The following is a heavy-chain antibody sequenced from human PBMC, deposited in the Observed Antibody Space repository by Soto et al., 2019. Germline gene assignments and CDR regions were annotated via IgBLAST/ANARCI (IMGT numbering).Heavy chain of an antibody. J-gene: IGHJ4*02. D-gene: IGHD6-19*01. Sequence: QVQLVESGGGLVKPGGSLRLSCAASGFTFSNYYMAWIRQAPGKGLECFSYISSREVTIYYADSVKGRFTISRDNTKNSLYLQMSSLRDEDTGVYYCARVSASGWHVNGRDYFDSWGQGTLVTVSS. CDR1: GFTFSNYY. CDR2: ISSREVTI. CDR3: ARVSASGWHVNGRDYFDS. V-gene: IGHV3-11*01.